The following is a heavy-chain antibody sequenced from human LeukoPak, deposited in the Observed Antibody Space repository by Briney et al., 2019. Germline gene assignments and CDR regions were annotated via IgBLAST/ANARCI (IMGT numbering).Heavy chain of an antibody. V-gene: IGHV3-23*01. D-gene: IGHD6-13*01. CDR3: TRIKYSTSWSGDY. CDR1: GFTFNIYA. CDR2: ISETSRKT. J-gene: IGHJ4*02. Sequence: GGSLRLSCAASGFTFNIYAMSWVRQAPGKGLERVSAISETSRKTYYADSVKGRFSISRDNSKNTMYLRMNSLRAEDTAIYYCTRIKYSTSWSGDYWGQGALVTVSS.